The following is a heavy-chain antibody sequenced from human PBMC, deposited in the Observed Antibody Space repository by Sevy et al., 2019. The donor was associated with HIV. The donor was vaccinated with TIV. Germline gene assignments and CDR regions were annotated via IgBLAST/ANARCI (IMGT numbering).Heavy chain of an antibody. J-gene: IGHJ4*02. CDR1: GYTFNNYI. CDR3: ARDFCSGGSCYSAFVY. Sequence: ASVKVSCRGSGYTFNNYIIYWVRQAPGQSLEWMGWVYTASGDTKYSQKFQGRLIITTDTSARTVYMELNSLRSEDTAFYFCARDFCSGGSCYSAFVYWGQGTLVTVSS. V-gene: IGHV1-3*04. CDR2: VYTASGDT. D-gene: IGHD2-15*01.